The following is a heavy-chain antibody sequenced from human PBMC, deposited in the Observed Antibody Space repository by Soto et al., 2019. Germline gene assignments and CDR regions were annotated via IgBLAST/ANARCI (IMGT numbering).Heavy chain of an antibody. J-gene: IGHJ3*01. CDR3: ARKGSGYPGDPDTFDV. CDR2: TFYRSRWFN. CDR1: GGSGANSTAA. D-gene: IGHD5-12*01. Sequence: SQTLSLTCAISGGSGANSTAAWNWIRQSPSRGLEWLGRTFYRSRWFNDYATSVKSRIDVSADTSKDQFSLLLNSVTPEDTAVYYCARKGSGYPGDPDTFDVWGQGTMVTVSS. V-gene: IGHV6-1*01.